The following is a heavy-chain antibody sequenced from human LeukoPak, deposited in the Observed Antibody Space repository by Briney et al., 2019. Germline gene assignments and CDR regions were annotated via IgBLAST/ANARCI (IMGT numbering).Heavy chain of an antibody. CDR2: IYYSGST. CDR3: ARRGYDADAFDI. D-gene: IGHD5-12*01. Sequence: SETLSLTCTVSGGSISSYYWSWIRQTPGKGLEWIWYIYYSGSTNYNPSLKSRVTISVDTSKNQFSLKLSSVTAAATAVYSCARRGYDADAFDIWGQGTMVTVSS. CDR1: GGSISSYY. V-gene: IGHV4-59*12. J-gene: IGHJ3*02.